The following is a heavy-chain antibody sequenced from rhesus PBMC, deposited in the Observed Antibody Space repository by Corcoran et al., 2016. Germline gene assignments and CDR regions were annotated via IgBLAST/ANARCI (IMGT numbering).Heavy chain of an antibody. D-gene: IGHD1-26*01. CDR2: IGG. CDR1: GDSIISVYA. V-gene: IGHV4-127*01. Sequence: QVQLKESGPGLVKPSETLSLTCPVSGDSIISVYAWSWIRQPPGKGLAWIGYIGGYYNPSLKSRVTISKDTSKNQFSLNLTSVTAADTAVYYCASGLNYGAPNFGLDSWGQGVVVTVSS. J-gene: IGHJ6*01. CDR3: ASGLNYGAPNFGLDS.